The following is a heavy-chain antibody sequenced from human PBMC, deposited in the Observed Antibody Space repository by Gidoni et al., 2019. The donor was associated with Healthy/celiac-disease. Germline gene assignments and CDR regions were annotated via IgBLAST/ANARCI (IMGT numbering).Heavy chain of an antibody. V-gene: IGHV3-21*01. CDR1: GVTFSSYS. D-gene: IGHD7-27*01. J-gene: IGHJ6*02. CDR3: AREDELGPRDYYYYYGMDV. CDR2: ISSSSSYI. Sequence: EVQLVESGGGLVKPGGSLRLSCAASGVTFSSYSMNWVRQAPGKGLEWVSSISSSSSYIYYADSVKGRFTISRDNAKTSLYLQMNSLRAEDTAVYYCAREDELGPRDYYYYYGMDVWGQGTTVTVSS.